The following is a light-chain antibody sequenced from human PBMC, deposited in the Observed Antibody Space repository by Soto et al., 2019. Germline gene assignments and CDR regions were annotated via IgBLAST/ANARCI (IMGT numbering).Light chain of an antibody. CDR3: QQYNEWPPLT. CDR2: DTS. CDR1: QSVSSSY. Sequence: LKQSPGTLSLSPGERATLSCRASQSVSSSYLAWYQQKPGQAPRLLIYDTSTRATDIPARFSGSGSGTEFTLTISNLQSEDFAVYYCQQYNEWPPLTFGGGTK. J-gene: IGKJ4*01. V-gene: IGKV3-15*01.